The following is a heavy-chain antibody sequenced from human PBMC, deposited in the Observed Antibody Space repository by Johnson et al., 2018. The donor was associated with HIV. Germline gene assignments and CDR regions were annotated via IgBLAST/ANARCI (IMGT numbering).Heavy chain of an antibody. D-gene: IGHD6-19*01. CDR2: ISYDGSNK. J-gene: IGHJ3*02. CDR1: GFTFSSYG. Sequence: QVQLVESGGGVVQPGRSLRLSCAASGFTFSSYGMHWVRQAPGKGLEWVAVISYDGSNKYYADSVMGRFTISRDKSKNTLYLQMNSLGAEDTAVYYCAKGIAVATIHAFDIWGQGTMVTVSS. V-gene: IGHV3-30*06. CDR3: AKGIAVATIHAFDI.